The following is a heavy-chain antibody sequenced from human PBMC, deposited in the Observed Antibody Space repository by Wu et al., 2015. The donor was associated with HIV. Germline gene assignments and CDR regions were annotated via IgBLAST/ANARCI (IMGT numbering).Heavy chain of an antibody. D-gene: IGHD3-9*01. CDR1: GYDFMESL. CDR3: ARGYQPRSPVIRFLDWAGRFDP. Sequence: QVRLVQSGPQIKTPGASVTISCGTSGYDFMESLINWVRQDIGMRPEWMGWINPRGGGVNYAHRFQGKVTMTRDVSSGTAYLALRGLTSDDTAIYYCARGYQPRSPVIRFLDWAGRFDPWGQGTLVIVSS. V-gene: IGHV1-2*02. CDR2: INPRGGGV. J-gene: IGHJ5*02.